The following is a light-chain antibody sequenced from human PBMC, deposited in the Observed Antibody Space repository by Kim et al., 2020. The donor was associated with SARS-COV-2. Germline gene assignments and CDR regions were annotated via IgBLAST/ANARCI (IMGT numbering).Light chain of an antibody. V-gene: IGKV3-15*01. CDR3: QQYNNWPPIT. CDR2: GAS. CDR1: RSVSSN. J-gene: IGKJ5*01. Sequence: APGERAALSCRASRSVSSNLAWYQQKPGQAPRLLIYGASTRATGIPARFSGSGSGTEFTLTISSLQSEDFAVYYCQQYNNWPPITFGQGTRLEIK.